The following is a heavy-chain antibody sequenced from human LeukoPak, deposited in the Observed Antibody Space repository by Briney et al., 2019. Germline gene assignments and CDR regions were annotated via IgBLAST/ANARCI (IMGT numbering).Heavy chain of an antibody. J-gene: IGHJ4*02. V-gene: IGHV4-34*01. Sequence: SETLSLTCAVYGGSLSGSYCTWIRQSPEKGLEWIGEINHSGRTNYNPSLESRATISVDTSNNQFSLKLSSVTAADTAVYYCARDPCSTINCPLRFWGQGTLVTVSS. CDR3: ARDPCSTINCPLRF. CDR2: INHSGRT. CDR1: GGSLSGSY. D-gene: IGHD2/OR15-2a*01.